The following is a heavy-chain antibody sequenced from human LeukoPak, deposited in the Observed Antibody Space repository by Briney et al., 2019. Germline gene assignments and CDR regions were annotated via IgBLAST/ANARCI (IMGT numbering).Heavy chain of an antibody. CDR3: ARVDHDSSGYFDF. J-gene: IGHJ4*02. CDR2: IYYSGST. CDR1: GGSISTYY. Sequence: PSETLSLTCTVSGGSISTYYWSWIRQPPGKGLEWIGFIYYSGSTNYNPSLKSRVTISVDTSKNHFSLKLYSVIAADTAVYYCARVDHDSSGYFDFWGQETLVTVST. V-gene: IGHV4-59*01. D-gene: IGHD3-22*01.